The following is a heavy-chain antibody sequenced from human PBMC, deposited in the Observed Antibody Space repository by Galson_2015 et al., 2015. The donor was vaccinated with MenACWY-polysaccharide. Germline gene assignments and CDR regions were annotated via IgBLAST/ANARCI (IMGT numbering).Heavy chain of an antibody. CDR3: ARDPLDSSGYARGSVFDL. CDR2: IKQDGSEK. Sequence: SLRLSCAASGFTFSSFWMSWVRQAPGKGLEWVAIIKQDGSEKYYVDSVKGRFSISRDNAKNSLYLQMNSLSSEDTAVYYCARDPLDSSGYARGSVFDLWGRGTLVTVSS. V-gene: IGHV3-7*01. J-gene: IGHJ2*01. CDR1: GFTFSSFW. D-gene: IGHD3-22*01.